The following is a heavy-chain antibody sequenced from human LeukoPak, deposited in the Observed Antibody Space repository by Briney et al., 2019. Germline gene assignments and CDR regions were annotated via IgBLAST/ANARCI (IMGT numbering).Heavy chain of an antibody. CDR2: ISYDGTNT. Sequence: GGSLRLSCAASDCTFSRYGIHWVRQAPGKGLEWVTFISYDGTNTYYADSVKGRFTISRDNAKNSLYLQMNSLRAEDTAVYYCARGMATDGDYWGQGTLVTVSS. D-gene: IGHD5-12*01. CDR1: DCTFSRYG. CDR3: ARGMATDGDY. J-gene: IGHJ4*02. V-gene: IGHV3-30*03.